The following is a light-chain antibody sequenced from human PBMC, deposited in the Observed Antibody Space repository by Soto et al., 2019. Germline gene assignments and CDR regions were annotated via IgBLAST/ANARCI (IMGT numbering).Light chain of an antibody. V-gene: IGLV2-14*01. CDR3: SSYTSSSTLV. CDR1: SSDVGGYNY. Sequence: QSVLTQPASVSGCPGQSITMSCTGTSSDVGGYNYVSWYQQHPGKAPKLMIYEVSNRPSGVSNRFSGSKSGNTASLTISGLQAEDEADYYCSSYTSSSTLVFGTGTKVTV. J-gene: IGLJ1*01. CDR2: EVS.